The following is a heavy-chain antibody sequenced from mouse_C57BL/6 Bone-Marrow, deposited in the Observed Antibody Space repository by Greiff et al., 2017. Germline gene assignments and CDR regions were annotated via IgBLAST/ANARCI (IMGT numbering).Heavy chain of an antibody. CDR2: IDPEDGDT. Sequence: VQLQQSGAELVRPGASVKLSCTASGFNIKDYYMHWVKQRPEQGLEWIGRIDPEDGDTEYAPKFQGKATMTADTSSNTAYLQLSSLTAEDTAVYYCTTLIFTTPFAYWGQGTLVTVSA. V-gene: IGHV14-1*01. CDR1: GFNIKDYY. CDR3: TTLIFTTPFAY. J-gene: IGHJ3*01. D-gene: IGHD1-1*01.